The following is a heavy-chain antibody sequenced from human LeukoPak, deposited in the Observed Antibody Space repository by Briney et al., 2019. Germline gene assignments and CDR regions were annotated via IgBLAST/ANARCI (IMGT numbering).Heavy chain of an antibody. CDR1: GYTFTSYD. D-gene: IGHD3-22*01. CDR2: ISAYNGNT. CDR3: ARDLDPYYYDSSGYFINWFDP. J-gene: IGHJ5*02. V-gene: IGHV1-18*01. Sequence: ASVKVSCKASGYTFTSYDINWVRQATGQGLEWMGWISAYNGNTNYAQKLQGRVTMTTDTSTSTAYMELRSLRSDDTAVYYCARDLDPYYYDSSGYFINWFDPWGQGTLVTVSS.